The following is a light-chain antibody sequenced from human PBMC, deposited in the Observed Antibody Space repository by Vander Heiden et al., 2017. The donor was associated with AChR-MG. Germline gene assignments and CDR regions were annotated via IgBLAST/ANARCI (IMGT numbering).Light chain of an antibody. CDR1: SLRNFF. V-gene: IGLV3-19*01. Sequence: SSELTQDPAVSVALGQTVRITCQGDSLRNFFASWYQQKPGQAPVVVFYGKNNRPSGIPDRFSGSSSGNTASLTITGAQAEDEADYYCNSRDTSGNRLRWVFGGGTKLTVL. CDR2: GKN. CDR3: NSRDTSGNRLRWV. J-gene: IGLJ3*02.